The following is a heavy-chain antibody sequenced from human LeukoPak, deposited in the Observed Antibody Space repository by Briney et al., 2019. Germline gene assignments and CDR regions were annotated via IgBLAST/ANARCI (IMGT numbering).Heavy chain of an antibody. D-gene: IGHD6-25*01. CDR3: ARRDGSSLDY. J-gene: IGHJ4*02. CDR2: INPSAGGT. Sequence: GASVTVSCKASGYTFTSYYMHWVRQAPGQGLEWMGVINPSAGGTNYAQKFQGRVTMTRDTSTSTVYMDLSSLRSEDTAVYYCARRDGSSLDYWGQRTLVTVSS. CDR1: GYTFTSYY. V-gene: IGHV1-46*01.